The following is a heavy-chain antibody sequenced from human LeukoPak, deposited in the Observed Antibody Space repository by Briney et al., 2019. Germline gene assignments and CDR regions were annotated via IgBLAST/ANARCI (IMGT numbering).Heavy chain of an antibody. D-gene: IGHD4-17*01. CDR3: AKTTMTSEEYYYFYMDV. J-gene: IGHJ6*03. CDR1: GYTFSSYG. CDR2: IITYNGNT. V-gene: IGHV1-18*01. Sequence: ASVKVSCKGSGYTFSSYGTSWVRQAPGQGLEWMGWIITYNGNTNYAQKFQGRVTMTTDTSTSTAYMELRSLRSDDTAVYYCAKTTMTSEEYYYFYMDVWGKGTTVTVSS.